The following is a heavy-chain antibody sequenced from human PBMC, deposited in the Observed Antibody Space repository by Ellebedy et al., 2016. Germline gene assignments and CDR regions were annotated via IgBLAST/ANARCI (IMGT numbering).Heavy chain of an antibody. CDR3: ARDMPSNDYGDYGFYLMDV. CDR2: ISAYNGNT. D-gene: IGHD4-17*01. V-gene: IGHV1-18*01. CDR1: GYTFTNYG. Sequence: ASVKVSXKASGYTFTNYGITWVRQAPGQGLEWMGWISAYNGNTDYAQKFQGRIMMTTDTSRKTVYMELASLRSDDTAVYYCARDMPSNDYGDYGFYLMDVWGQGTTVTVSS. J-gene: IGHJ6*02.